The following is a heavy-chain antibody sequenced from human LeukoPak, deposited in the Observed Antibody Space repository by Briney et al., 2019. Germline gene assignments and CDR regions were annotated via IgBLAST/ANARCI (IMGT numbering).Heavy chain of an antibody. CDR1: GGSMSHYY. V-gene: IGHV4-59*12. CDR2: IYYLGST. CDR3: ARTGETFFDY. J-gene: IGHJ4*02. D-gene: IGHD1-1*01. Sequence: SETLSLTCTVSGGSMSHYYWSWIRQPPGKGLEWIGYIYYLGSTDYKPSLKSRVTISIDTSKGQFSLRLNSVTAADTAVYYYARTGETFFDYWGQGTLVTASS.